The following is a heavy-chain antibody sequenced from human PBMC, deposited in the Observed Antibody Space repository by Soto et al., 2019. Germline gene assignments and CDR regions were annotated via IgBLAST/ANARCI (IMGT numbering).Heavy chain of an antibody. CDR1: GFPFSSFV. CDR3: SKDSNKSCSSLRGRYFDY. J-gene: IGHJ4*01. CDR2: ISGGGSNT. D-gene: IGHD2-15*01. V-gene: IGHV3-23*01. Sequence: QARRSLRLSCAASGFPFSSFVMSWVRQAPGKGLGWVSGISGGGSNTFYADYVKGRFTISRDNSKNTILFQMNRLGAEDTAVYYCSKDSNKSCSSLRGRYFDYLGQGIVVTVSS.